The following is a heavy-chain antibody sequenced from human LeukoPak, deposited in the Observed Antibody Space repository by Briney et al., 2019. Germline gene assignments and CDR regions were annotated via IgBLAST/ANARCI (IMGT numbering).Heavy chain of an antibody. V-gene: IGHV4-59*01. Sequence: PSETLSLTCTVSGGSISSYYWSWIRQPPGKGLEWIGYIYYSGSTNYNPSLKSRVTISVDTSKNQFSLKLSSVTAADTAVYYCARGGGEPPLDYWGQGTLVTVSS. CDR2: IYYSGST. D-gene: IGHD1-14*01. J-gene: IGHJ4*02. CDR1: GGSISSYY. CDR3: ARGGGEPPLDY.